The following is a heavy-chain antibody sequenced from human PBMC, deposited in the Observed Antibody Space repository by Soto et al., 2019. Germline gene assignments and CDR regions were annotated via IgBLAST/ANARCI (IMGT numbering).Heavy chain of an antibody. CDR1: GFTLSGHA. Sequence: HPGGSLRLSCVASGFTLSGHAMHWVRQAPGEGLEWLAIIAADGSREYYADSVKGRFIISRDNSKNTLHLQINSLIVEDTAVYYCARVQILQLENIFDYWGQGALVTVSS. V-gene: IGHV3-30-3*01. D-gene: IGHD3-3*01. CDR2: IAADGSRE. J-gene: IGHJ4*02. CDR3: ARVQILQLENIFDY.